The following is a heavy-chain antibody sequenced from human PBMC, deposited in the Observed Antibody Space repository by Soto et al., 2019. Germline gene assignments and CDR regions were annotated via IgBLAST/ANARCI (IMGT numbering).Heavy chain of an antibody. J-gene: IGHJ6*02. Sequence: ETLSLTCTVSGGSISSYYWSWIRQPPGKGLEWIGYIYYSGSTNYNPSLKSRVTISVDTSKNQFSLKLSSVTAADTAVYYCARDTHYDFWSGPRYYYGMDVWGQGTTVTVSS. V-gene: IGHV4-59*01. CDR2: IYYSGST. CDR3: ARDTHYDFWSGPRYYYGMDV. CDR1: GGSISSYY. D-gene: IGHD3-3*01.